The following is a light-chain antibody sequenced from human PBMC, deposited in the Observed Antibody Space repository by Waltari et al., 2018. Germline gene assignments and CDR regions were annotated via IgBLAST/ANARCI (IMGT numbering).Light chain of an antibody. J-gene: IGKJ1*01. V-gene: IGKV3-20*01. Sequence: EIVLTQSPGTLPLSPGERGTLSYRASQSVSRFLAWYQQKPGQAPRLLIYGASTRATGIPDRFSGSGSGTDFSLTISRLEPEDFAVYYCQKYDRLPATFGQGTKVEIK. CDR1: QSVSRF. CDR2: GAS. CDR3: QKYDRLPAT.